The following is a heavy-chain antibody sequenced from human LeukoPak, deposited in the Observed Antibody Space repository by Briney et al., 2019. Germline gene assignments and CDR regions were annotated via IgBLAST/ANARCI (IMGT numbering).Heavy chain of an antibody. V-gene: IGHV4-30-4*01. CDR1: GGSISSGDYY. CDR3: ARDRYCSSTSCYSDYYYGMDV. J-gene: IGHJ6*02. Sequence: SETLSLTCTVSGGSISSGDYYWSWIRQPPGKGLEWIGYIYYSGSTYYNPSLKSRVTISVDTSKIQFSLKLSSVTAADTAVYYCARDRYCSSTSCYSDYYYGMDVWGQGTTVTVSS. CDR2: IYYSGST. D-gene: IGHD2-2*01.